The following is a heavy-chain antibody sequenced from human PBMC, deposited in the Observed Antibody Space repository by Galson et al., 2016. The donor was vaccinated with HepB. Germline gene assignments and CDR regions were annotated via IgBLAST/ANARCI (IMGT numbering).Heavy chain of an antibody. CDR3: AKGAYSLPENFQH. CDR1: GFTFSSYA. V-gene: IGHV3-23*01. CDR2: ISGSGGTT. D-gene: IGHD2-15*01. Sequence: SLRLSCAASGFTFSSYAMHWVRQPPGKGLEWVSSISGSGGTTSYADSLKGRFTISRDNSKSTLYLQMNSLRAEDTAVYYCAKGAYSLPENFQHWGQGTLVTVSS. J-gene: IGHJ1*01.